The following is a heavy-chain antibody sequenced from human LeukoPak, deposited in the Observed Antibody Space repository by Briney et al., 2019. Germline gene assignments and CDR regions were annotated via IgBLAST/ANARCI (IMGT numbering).Heavy chain of an antibody. CDR1: GFTFSSYA. J-gene: IGHJ4*02. Sequence: GGSLRLSCAASGFTFSSYAMSWVRQAAEKGLEWVSTISGSGGGTYYADSVKGRFTISRDDSKNTLYLQMNSLRAEDTAVYYCVKDLGRYRNNCFDYWGQGTLVTVSS. D-gene: IGHD1-26*01. CDR2: ISGSGGGT. CDR3: VKDLGRYRNNCFDY. V-gene: IGHV3-23*01.